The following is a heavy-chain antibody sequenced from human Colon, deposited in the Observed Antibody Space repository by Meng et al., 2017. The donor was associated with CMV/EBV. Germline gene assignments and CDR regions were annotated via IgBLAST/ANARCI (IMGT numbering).Heavy chain of an antibody. Sequence: SLKISCAASGFTFDDYAMHWVRQAPGKGLEWVSGISWNSGSIGYADSVKGRFTISGDNAKNSLYLQMNSLRAEDTALYYCAKDRAIRSYDNWFDPWGQGTLVTVSS. CDR3: AKDRAIRSYDNWFDP. CDR2: ISWNSGSI. CDR1: GFTFDDYA. V-gene: IGHV3-9*01. D-gene: IGHD1-26*01. J-gene: IGHJ5*02.